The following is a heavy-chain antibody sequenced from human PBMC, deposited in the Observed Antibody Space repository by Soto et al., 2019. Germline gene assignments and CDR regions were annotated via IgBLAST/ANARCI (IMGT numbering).Heavy chain of an antibody. D-gene: IGHD3-3*01. Sequence: SQTLSLTCTVSGGSISSYYWSWIRQPPGKGLEWIGYIYYSGSTNYNPSLKSRVTISVDTSKNQFSLKLSSVTAADTAVYYCARAVVPAADYDFWSGIRYYYYMDVWGKGTTVTVSS. V-gene: IGHV4-59*01. CDR3: ARAVVPAADYDFWSGIRYYYYMDV. CDR2: IYYSGST. J-gene: IGHJ6*03. CDR1: GGSISSYY.